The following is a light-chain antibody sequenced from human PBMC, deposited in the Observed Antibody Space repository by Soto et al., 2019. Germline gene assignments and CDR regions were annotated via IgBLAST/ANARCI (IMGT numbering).Light chain of an antibody. Sequence: EVVLTQSPGTLSLSPGERATLSCRASQTVSNDYLAWYQQKPGQAPRLLINGASRRATGIPDRFSGSGSGTDFTLTISRLEPEYFAVYYCQQYGSSALTFGGGTKVDIK. CDR3: QQYGSSALT. CDR1: QTVSNDY. V-gene: IGKV3-20*01. J-gene: IGKJ4*01. CDR2: GAS.